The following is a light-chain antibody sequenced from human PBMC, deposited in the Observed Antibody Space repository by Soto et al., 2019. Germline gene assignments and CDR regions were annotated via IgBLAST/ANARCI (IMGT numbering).Light chain of an antibody. CDR1: SSDIGGYNS. Sequence: QSMLTQPASVSGSPGQSITISCTGTSSDIGGYNSVSWYQQHPGKAPKLVIYEVNNRPSGVSKRFSGSKSGNTASLTISGLLDDDEADYFCASFRSGTILVFGSGTKVTVL. CDR3: ASFRSGTILV. J-gene: IGLJ1*01. V-gene: IGLV2-14*01. CDR2: EVN.